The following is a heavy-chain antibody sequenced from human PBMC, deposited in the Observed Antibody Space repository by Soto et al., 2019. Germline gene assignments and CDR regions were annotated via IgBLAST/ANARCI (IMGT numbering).Heavy chain of an antibody. CDR1: GYSFTSYW. V-gene: IGHV5-51*01. CDR3: ARGYCTTTICDPWFDP. CDR2: IYPGDSDT. D-gene: IGHD2-2*01. Sequence: GESLKISCTGVGYSFTSYWIGWVRQMPGKGLEWMGIIYPGDSDTRYSPSFQGQVTISADKSITTAYLQWSSLKASDAAMYYCARGYCTTTICDPWFDPWGQGTLVTVSS. J-gene: IGHJ5*02.